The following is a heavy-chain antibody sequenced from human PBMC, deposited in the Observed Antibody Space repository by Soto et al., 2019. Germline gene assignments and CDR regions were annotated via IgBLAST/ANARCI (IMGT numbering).Heavy chain of an antibody. CDR2: IIPIFGTA. CDR1: GGTFSSYA. D-gene: IGHD2-15*01. CDR3: ARPYCSGSSCYRGWFDP. J-gene: IGHJ5*02. Sequence: QVQLVQSGAEVKKPGSSVKVSCKASGGTFSSYAISWVRQAPGQGLEWMGGIIPIFGTANYAQKFQGRVTITADESTSTAYMELSSLRSEDTAVYYCARPYCSGSSCYRGWFDPWGQGTLVTVSS. V-gene: IGHV1-69*12.